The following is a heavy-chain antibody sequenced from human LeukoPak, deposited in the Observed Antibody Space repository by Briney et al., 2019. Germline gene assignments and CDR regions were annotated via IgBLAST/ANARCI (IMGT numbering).Heavy chain of an antibody. D-gene: IGHD4-11*01. Sequence: SETLSLTCTVSGGSISSGGYYWSWIRQHPGKRLECIGYIYYSGSTYYNPSLKSRVTISVDTSKNQFSLKLSSVTAADTAVYYCARDADSNYGRWFDPWGQGTLVTVSS. V-gene: IGHV4-31*03. CDR3: ARDADSNYGRWFDP. J-gene: IGHJ5*02. CDR1: GGSISSGGYY. CDR2: IYYSGST.